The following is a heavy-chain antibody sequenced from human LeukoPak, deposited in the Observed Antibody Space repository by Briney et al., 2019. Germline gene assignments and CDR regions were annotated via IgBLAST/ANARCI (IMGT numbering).Heavy chain of an antibody. CDR1: GLTFSSYV. D-gene: IGHD3-10*01. V-gene: IGHV3-23*01. CDR2: ISGSGDTT. CDR3: ANPGRVSGSYNPFDY. Sequence: GGSLRLSCAASGLTFSSYVMRWVRQTPGKGLEWVSAISGSGDTTSYADSVKGRFTISRDNSKNTLYLQMNSLRAEDTAVYYCANPGRVSGSYNPFDYWGQGTLVTVSS. J-gene: IGHJ4*02.